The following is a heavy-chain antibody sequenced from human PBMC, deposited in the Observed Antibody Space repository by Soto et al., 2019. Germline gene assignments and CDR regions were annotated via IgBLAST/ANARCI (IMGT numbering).Heavy chain of an antibody. V-gene: IGHV1-8*01. CDR3: ARGTKNDILTGYYNWFDP. CDR1: GYTFTSYD. Sequence: ASVKVSCKASGYTFTSYDINWVRQATGQGLEWMGWMNPNSGNTGYAQKFQGRVTVTRNTSISTAYMELSSLRSEDTAVYYCARGTKNDILTGYYNWFDPWGQGTLVTVS. D-gene: IGHD3-9*01. CDR2: MNPNSGNT. J-gene: IGHJ5*02.